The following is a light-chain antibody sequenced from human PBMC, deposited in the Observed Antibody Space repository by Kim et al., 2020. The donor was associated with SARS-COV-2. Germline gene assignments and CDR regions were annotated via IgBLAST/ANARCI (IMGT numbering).Light chain of an antibody. V-gene: IGLV3-21*03. J-gene: IGLJ2*01. Sequence: PGKTARITCGGNHIGSKSVHWYQQKPGQATVLVVYDDSDRPSGIPERFSCSNSGNTATLTISRVEAGDEADYYCQVWDSSSDHPGVFGGGTQLTVL. CDR2: DDS. CDR1: HIGSKS. CDR3: QVWDSSSDHPGV.